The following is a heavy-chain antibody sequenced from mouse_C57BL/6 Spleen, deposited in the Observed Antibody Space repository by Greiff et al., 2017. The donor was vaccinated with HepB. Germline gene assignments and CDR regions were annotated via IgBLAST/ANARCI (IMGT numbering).Heavy chain of an antibody. V-gene: IGHV1-15*01. Sequence: QVQLQQSGAELVRPGASVTLSCKASGYTFTDYEMHWVKQTPVHGLEWIGAIDPETGGTAYNQKFKGKAILTADKSSSTAYMELRSLTSEDSAVYYCTRLGSTMVTTRAMDYWGQGTSVTVSS. D-gene: IGHD2-2*01. CDR2: IDPETGGT. CDR3: TRLGSTMVTTRAMDY. CDR1: GYTFTDYE. J-gene: IGHJ4*01.